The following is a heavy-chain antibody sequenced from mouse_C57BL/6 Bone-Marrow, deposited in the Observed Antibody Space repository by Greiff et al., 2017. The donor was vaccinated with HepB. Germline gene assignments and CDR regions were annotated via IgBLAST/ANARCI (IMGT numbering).Heavy chain of an antibody. J-gene: IGHJ4*01. CDR1: GFTFSSYG. V-gene: IGHV5-6*01. Sequence: EVQLQESGGDLVKPGGSLKLSCAASGFTFSSYGMSWVRQTPDKRLEWVATISSGGSSTYSPDSVKGRFTISRDNAKNTLYLQMSSLKSEDTAMYYCALPYYYAMDYWGQGTSVTVSS. CDR2: ISSGGSST. CDR3: ALPYYYAMDY.